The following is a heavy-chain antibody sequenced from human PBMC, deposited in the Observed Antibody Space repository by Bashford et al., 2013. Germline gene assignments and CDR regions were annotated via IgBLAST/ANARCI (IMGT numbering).Heavy chain of an antibody. J-gene: IGHJ3*02. V-gene: IGHV1-2*02. CDR2: INPNPNSGAT. Sequence: WVRQAPGQGLEWMGWINPNPNSGATKYAEMFQGRVTMTRDTSISTAYMELSSLRSDDTAVYYCAKDRDDYGDPDAFNIWGQGTMVTVSS. CDR3: AKDRDDYGDPDAFNI. D-gene: IGHD4-17*01.